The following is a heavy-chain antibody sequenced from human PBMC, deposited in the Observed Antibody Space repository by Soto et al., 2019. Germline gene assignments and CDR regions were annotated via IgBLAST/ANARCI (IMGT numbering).Heavy chain of an antibody. J-gene: IGHJ4*02. D-gene: IGHD3-9*01. CDR1: GVTFSSYA. CDR2: ISGSGGST. V-gene: IGHV3-23*01. CDR3: AKAPFDWFLGNRFDY. Sequence: GGSLGLCCAASGVTFSSYAVGGVRKVPGKGLEWVSAISGSGGSTYYADSVRGRFTISRDNSKNTLYLQMNSLRAEDTAVYYCAKAPFDWFLGNRFDYWGQGTLVTVSS.